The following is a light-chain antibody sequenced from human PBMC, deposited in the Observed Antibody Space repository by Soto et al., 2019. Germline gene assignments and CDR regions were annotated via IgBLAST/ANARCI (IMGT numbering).Light chain of an antibody. CDR2: AAS. J-gene: IGKJ1*01. Sequence: DIQLTQSPSFLSASVGDRVTITCRASQSISSYLNWYQQKPGKARKLLIYAASSLQSGVPSRFSGSGSGTDFTLTISSLQPEDFATYYCQQSYSTPPMFGQGTKVDI. CDR3: QQSYSTPPM. V-gene: IGKV1-39*01. CDR1: QSISSY.